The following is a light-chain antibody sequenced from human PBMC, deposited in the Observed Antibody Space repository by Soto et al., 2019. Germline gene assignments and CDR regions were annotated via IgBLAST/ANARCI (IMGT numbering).Light chain of an antibody. CDR3: AAWDDSLNGPL. V-gene: IGLV1-44*01. J-gene: IGLJ2*01. CDR1: SSNIASNT. CDR2: NNN. Sequence: QSVLTQPPSASGTPGQRVTISCSGSSSNIASNTVNWYQQLPGTAPKLLIYNNNHRPSGVLDRFSGSKSGTSASLAISGLQSADEADYYCAAWDDSLNGPLFGGGTKLTVL.